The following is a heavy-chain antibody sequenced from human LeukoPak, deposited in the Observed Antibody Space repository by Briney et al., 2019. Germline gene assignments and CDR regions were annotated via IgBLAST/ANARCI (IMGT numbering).Heavy chain of an antibody. V-gene: IGHV3-74*01. Sequence: GGSLRLSCAASGFTFSSYWMHWVRQAPGKGLVWVSRINSDGSSTSYADSVKGRFTISRDNAKNTLYLQMNSLRAEDTAVYYCARSYYDSSGYYYVDNWGQGTLVTVSS. D-gene: IGHD3-22*01. CDR1: GFTFSSYW. CDR3: ARSYYDSSGYYYVDN. J-gene: IGHJ4*02. CDR2: INSDGSST.